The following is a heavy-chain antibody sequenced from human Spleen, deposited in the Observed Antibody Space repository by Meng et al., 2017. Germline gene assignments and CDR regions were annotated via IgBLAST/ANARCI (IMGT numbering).Heavy chain of an antibody. CDR2: ISYDGSNK. V-gene: IGHV3-30*01. D-gene: IGHD6-13*01. CDR1: GFTFSNYP. J-gene: IGHJ4*02. CDR3: ARGFSNSNWYGEVDY. Sequence: GESLKISCAASGFTFSNYPMHWVRQAPGKGLEWVTVISYDGSNKYYADSVKGRFTISRDNSKSTLYLEMDSLRGDDTAVYYCARGFSNSNWYGEVDYWGQGTLVTVSS.